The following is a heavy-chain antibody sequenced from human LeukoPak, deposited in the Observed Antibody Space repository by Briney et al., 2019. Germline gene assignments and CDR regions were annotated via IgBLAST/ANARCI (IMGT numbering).Heavy chain of an antibody. V-gene: IGHV4-34*01. D-gene: IGHD6-13*01. CDR3: AARGPIRRXVXAAXTWRYWYFDL. CDR1: GGSFSGYY. CDR2: INHSGST. Sequence: SETLSLTCAVYGGSFSGYYWSWIRQPPGKGLEWIGEINHSGSTNYNPSLKSRVTISVDTSKNQFSLKLSSVTAADTAVYYCAARGPIRRXVXAAXTWRYWYFDLWGRGTLVTVSS. J-gene: IGHJ2*01.